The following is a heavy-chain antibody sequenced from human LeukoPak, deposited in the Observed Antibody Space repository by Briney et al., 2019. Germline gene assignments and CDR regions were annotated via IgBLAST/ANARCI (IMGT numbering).Heavy chain of an antibody. V-gene: IGHV3-21*01. CDR1: GVSFSRYS. Sequence: PGGSLRLSCAASGVSFSRYSRNWVRQAPGKGLEWVSYISSSRSYIYYADSVTGRFTISRDNAKDSLYLQMNSLRAEDTAVYYCARSIAAAVYFDYWGQGTLVTVSS. CDR3: ARSIAAAVYFDY. J-gene: IGHJ4*02. CDR2: ISSSRSYI. D-gene: IGHD6-13*01.